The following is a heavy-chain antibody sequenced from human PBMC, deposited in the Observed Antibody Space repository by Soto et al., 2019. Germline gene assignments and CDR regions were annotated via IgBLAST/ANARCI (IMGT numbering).Heavy chain of an antibody. Sequence: QVQLVESGGGVVQPGRSLRLSCAASGFTFSSYGMHWVRQAPGKGLEWVAVIWYDGSNKYYADSVKGRFTISRDNSKNTLSLQMNSLRAEDTAVYYCARAVGAAGHLFDYWGQGTLVTVSS. J-gene: IGHJ4*02. CDR1: GFTFSSYG. CDR3: ARAVGAAGHLFDY. CDR2: IWYDGSNK. D-gene: IGHD6-13*01. V-gene: IGHV3-33*01.